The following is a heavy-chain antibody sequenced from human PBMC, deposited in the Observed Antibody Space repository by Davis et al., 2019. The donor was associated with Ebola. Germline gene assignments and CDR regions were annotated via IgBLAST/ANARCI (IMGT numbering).Heavy chain of an antibody. CDR1: GGSVSSGSYY. V-gene: IGHV4-61*01. CDR2: IYYSGST. Sequence: PSETLSLTCTVSGGSVSSGSYYWSWIRQPPGKGLEWIGYIYYSGSTNYNPSLKSRVTISVDTSKNQFSLKLSSVTAADTAVYYCARVGWYCSGGSCSTCFDYWGQGTLVTVSS. D-gene: IGHD2-15*01. CDR3: ARVGWYCSGGSCSTCFDY. J-gene: IGHJ4*02.